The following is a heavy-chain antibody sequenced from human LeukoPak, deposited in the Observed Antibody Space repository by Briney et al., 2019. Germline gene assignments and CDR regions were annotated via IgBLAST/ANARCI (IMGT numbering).Heavy chain of an antibody. CDR2: ISAYNGNT. CDR3: ARDQPVIGYCSSTSCFRPDP. CDR1: GYTFTSYG. D-gene: IGHD2-2*01. J-gene: IGHJ5*02. V-gene: IGHV1-18*01. Sequence: ASVKVSCKASGYTFTSYGISWVRQAPGQGLEWMGWISAYNGNTNYAQKLQGRVTMTTDTSTSTAYMELRSLRSDDTAVYYCARDQPVIGYCSSTSCFRPDPWGQGTLVTVSS.